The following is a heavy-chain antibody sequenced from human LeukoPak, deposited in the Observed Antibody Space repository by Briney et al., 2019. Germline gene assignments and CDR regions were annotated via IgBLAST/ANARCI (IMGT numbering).Heavy chain of an antibody. CDR1: GGSISSYY. CDR2: IYYSGST. Sequence: SETLSLTCTVSGGSISSYYWSWIRQPPGKGLEWIGYIYYSGSTNYNPSLKGRVTISVDTSKNQFSLKLSSVAAADTAVYYCARQGSGRYWAFDYWGQGTLVTVSS. J-gene: IGHJ4*02. CDR3: ARQGSGRYWAFDY. D-gene: IGHD2-15*01. V-gene: IGHV4-59*08.